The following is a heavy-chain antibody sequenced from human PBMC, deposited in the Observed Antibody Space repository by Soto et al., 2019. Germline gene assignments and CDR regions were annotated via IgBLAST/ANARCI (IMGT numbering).Heavy chain of an antibody. D-gene: IGHD5-12*01. J-gene: IGHJ4*02. CDR1: GFTFSGSA. Sequence: EVQLVESGGGLVQPGGSLKLSCAASGFTFSGSAMHWVRQASGKGLEWVGRIRSKANSYATAYAASVKGRFTISRDDSKNTAYLQMNSLKTEDTAVYYCTRLRKNSGYEFDYWGQGTLVTVSS. CDR3: TRLRKNSGYEFDY. V-gene: IGHV3-73*02. CDR2: IRSKANSYAT.